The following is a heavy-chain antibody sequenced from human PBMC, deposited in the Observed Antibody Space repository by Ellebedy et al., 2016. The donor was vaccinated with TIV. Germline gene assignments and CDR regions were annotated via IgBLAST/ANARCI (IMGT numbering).Heavy chain of an antibody. CDR2: IKSKTDGGTT. D-gene: IGHD1-26*01. CDR3: TPQKGSGNCYY. V-gene: IGHV3-15*01. Sequence: GGSLRLXXVVSGFTFNSYAMGWVRQAPGKGLEWVGRIKSKTDGGTTDYAAPMKGRFTISRDDSKNTLYLQMNSLKTEDTAVYYCTPQKGSGNCYYWGQGTLVTVSS. J-gene: IGHJ4*02. CDR1: GFTFNSYA.